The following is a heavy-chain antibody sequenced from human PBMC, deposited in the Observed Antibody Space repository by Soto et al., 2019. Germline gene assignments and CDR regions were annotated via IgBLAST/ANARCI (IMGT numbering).Heavy chain of an antibody. CDR3: ARLVQLLQGRWFYP. D-gene: IGHD2-2*01. V-gene: IGHV4-30-4*01. Sequence: SETLSLTCTVSGGSISSGDYYWSWIRQPPGKGLEWIGYIYYSGSTYYNPSLKSRVTISVDTSKNQFSLKLSSVTAADTAVYYCARLVQLLQGRWFYPWGQGTLVTVSS. J-gene: IGHJ5*02. CDR2: IYYSGST. CDR1: GGSISSGDYY.